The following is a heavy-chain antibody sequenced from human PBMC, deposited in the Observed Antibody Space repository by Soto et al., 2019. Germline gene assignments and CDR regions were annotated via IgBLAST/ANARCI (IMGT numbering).Heavy chain of an antibody. D-gene: IGHD3-10*01. CDR3: ARDTRYYGSGSYYGKGITYYYYYGMDV. CDR2: IYYSGST. V-gene: IGHV4-31*03. Sequence: SETLSLTCTFSGGSISSGGYYWSWIRQHPGKGLEWIGYIYYSGSTYYNPSLKSRVTISVDTSKNQFSLKLSSVTAADTAVYYCARDTRYYGSGSYYGKGITYYYYYGMDVWGQGTTVTVSS. J-gene: IGHJ6*02. CDR1: GGSISSGGYY.